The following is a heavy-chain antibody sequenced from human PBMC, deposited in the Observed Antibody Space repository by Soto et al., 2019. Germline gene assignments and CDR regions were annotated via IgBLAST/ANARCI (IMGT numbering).Heavy chain of an antibody. D-gene: IGHD6-13*01. CDR1: GFTFSSYG. CDR3: ARSNVGIAAAGRDYGMDV. J-gene: IGHJ6*02. Sequence: GGSLRLSCAASGFTFSSYGMHWVRQAPGKGLEWVAVIWYDGSNKYYADSVKGRFTISRDNSKNTLYLQMNSLRAEDTALYYCARSNVGIAAAGRDYGMDVWGQGTTVTVSS. V-gene: IGHV3-33*01. CDR2: IWYDGSNK.